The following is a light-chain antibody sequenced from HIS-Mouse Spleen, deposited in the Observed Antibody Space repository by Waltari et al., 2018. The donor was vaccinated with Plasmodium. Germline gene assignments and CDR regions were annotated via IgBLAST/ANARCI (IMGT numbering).Light chain of an antibody. J-gene: IGKJ2*01. CDR2: GAS. CDR1: QSVSSN. CDR3: QQYNNPRTT. V-gene: IGKV3-15*01. Sequence: EIVMTQSPATLSVSPGERATLSCRASQSVSSNLAWYEQKPGQAPRLLSHGASTRATGIPARFSGSGSGTEFTLTISSLQSEDFAVYYCQQYNNPRTTFGQGTKLEIK.